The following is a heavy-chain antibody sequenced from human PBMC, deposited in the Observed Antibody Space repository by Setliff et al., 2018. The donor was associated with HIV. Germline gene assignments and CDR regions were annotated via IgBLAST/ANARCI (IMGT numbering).Heavy chain of an antibody. CDR2: IKSKTDGGTP. CDR1: SFLFSDYE. D-gene: IGHD2-21*01. CDR3: AADIPTPLAQIDY. Sequence: PGGSLRLSCAASSFLFSDYELNWVRQAPGKGLEWVGRIKSKTDGGTPDYAAPVKGRFTISRDDSKNTLYLQMNSLKTEDTAVYYCAADIPTPLAQIDYWGQGTLVTVSS. V-gene: IGHV3-15*07. J-gene: IGHJ4*02.